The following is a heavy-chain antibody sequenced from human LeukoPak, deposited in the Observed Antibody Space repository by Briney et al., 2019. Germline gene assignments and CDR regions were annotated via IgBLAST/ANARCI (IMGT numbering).Heavy chain of an antibody. Sequence: PGGSLRLSCAASGFTFDDYTMHWVRQAPGKGLEWVSLISWDGGSTYYADSVKGRFTISRDNSKNSLYLQMNSLRTEDTALYYCARGVGTTGGYFDYWGQGTLVTVSS. V-gene: IGHV3-43*01. J-gene: IGHJ4*02. CDR2: ISWDGGST. CDR1: GFTFDDYT. D-gene: IGHD1-26*01. CDR3: ARGVGTTGGYFDY.